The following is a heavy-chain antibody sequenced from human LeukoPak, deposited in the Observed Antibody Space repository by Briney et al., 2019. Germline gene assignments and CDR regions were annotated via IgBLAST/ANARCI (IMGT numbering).Heavy chain of an antibody. V-gene: IGHV4-59*01. J-gene: IGHJ4*02. Sequence: SESLSLTCTVSGGSISSYYWSWIRQPPGKGLEWIGYVYYSGSTNYNPSLKSRVTIPVDTSKNQFSLKLSSVTAADTAVYYCARERVWSGYYTFDYWGQGTLVTVSS. CDR1: GGSISSYY. CDR3: ARERVWSGYYTFDY. CDR2: VYYSGST. D-gene: IGHD3-3*01.